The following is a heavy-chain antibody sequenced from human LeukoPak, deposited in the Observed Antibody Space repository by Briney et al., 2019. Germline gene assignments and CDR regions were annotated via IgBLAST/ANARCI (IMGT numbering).Heavy chain of an antibody. J-gene: IGHJ4*02. D-gene: IGHD6-19*01. CDR3: TRGSSGRRDN. Sequence: ASVRVSSKASVDTFTSCDINWVRHAPGEGRGWVGRMNPNSGNTGYGQSFQGRITMTRDISIGTAYMELSNLTSEDTAIYYCTRGSSGRRDNWGQGTLVTVSA. CDR2: MNPNSGNT. CDR1: VDTFTSCD. V-gene: IGHV1-8*01.